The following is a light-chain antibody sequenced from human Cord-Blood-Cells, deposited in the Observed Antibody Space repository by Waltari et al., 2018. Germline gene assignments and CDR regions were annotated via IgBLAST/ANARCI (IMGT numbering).Light chain of an antibody. CDR2: DAS. CDR1: QSVSSY. CDR3: QQRSNWPPWT. J-gene: IGKJ1*01. V-gene: IGKV3-11*01. Sequence: LSLSPGERATLSCRASQSVSSYLAWYQQKPGQAPRLLIYDASNRATGIPARFSGSGSGTDFTLTISSLEPEDFAVYYCQQRSNWPPWTFGQGTKVEIK.